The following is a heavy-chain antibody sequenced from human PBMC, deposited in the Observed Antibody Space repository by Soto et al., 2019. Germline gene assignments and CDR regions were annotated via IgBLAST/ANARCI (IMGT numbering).Heavy chain of an antibody. Sequence: PSETLSLTCTVSGGSIGSGGYYWSWTRQHPGKGLEWIGYIYYSGSTYYNPSLKSRVTISVDTSKNQFSLKLSSVTAADTAVYYCARGTGDILTGYYTPYYFDYWGQGTLVTVSS. CDR1: GGSIGSGGYY. D-gene: IGHD3-9*01. V-gene: IGHV4-31*03. CDR3: ARGTGDILTGYYTPYYFDY. J-gene: IGHJ4*02. CDR2: IYYSGST.